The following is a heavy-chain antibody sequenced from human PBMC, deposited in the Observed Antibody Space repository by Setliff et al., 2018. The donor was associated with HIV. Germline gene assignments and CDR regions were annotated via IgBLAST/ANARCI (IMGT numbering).Heavy chain of an antibody. J-gene: IGHJ3*02. Sequence: PSETLSLTCSVSGDSFTGYYWNWIRQSAGKGLEWIGRIYTNGATNYNPSLKSRVTISVDTSKNQFSLQLSSVTAADTAVYYCARVQWDLLYVPDAFDIWGQGIMVTVSS. D-gene: IGHD1-26*01. CDR1: GDSFTGYY. CDR3: ARVQWDLLYVPDAFDI. V-gene: IGHV4-4*07. CDR2: IYTNGAT.